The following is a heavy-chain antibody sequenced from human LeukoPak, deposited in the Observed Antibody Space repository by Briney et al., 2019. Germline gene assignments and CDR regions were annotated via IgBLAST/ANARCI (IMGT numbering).Heavy chain of an antibody. CDR3: ARSRLNYFGDQ. CDR2: INPNSGGT. CDR1: GYTFTSYD. J-gene: IGHJ4*02. Sequence: ASVKVSCKASGYTFTSYDINWVRQAPGQGLEWMGWINPNSGGTNYAQKFQGRATMTRDTSISTAYMELSRLRSDDTAIYYCARSRLNYFGDQCGQGTLVTVSS. D-gene: IGHD3-10*01. V-gene: IGHV1-2*02.